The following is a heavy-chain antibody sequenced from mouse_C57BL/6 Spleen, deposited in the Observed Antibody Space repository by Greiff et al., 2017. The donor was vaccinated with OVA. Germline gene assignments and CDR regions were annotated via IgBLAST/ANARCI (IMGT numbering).Heavy chain of an antibody. CDR3: ARGGGDPYYFDY. V-gene: IGHV1-69*01. Sequence: QVQLQQPGAELVMPVASVKLSCKASGYTFTSYWMHWVKQRPGQGLEWIGEIDPSDSYTNYNQKFKGKSTLTVDKSSSTAYMQLSSLTSEDSAVYYCARGGGDPYYFDYWGQGTTLTVSS. J-gene: IGHJ2*01. CDR2: IDPSDSYT. D-gene: IGHD1-1*02. CDR1: GYTFTSYW.